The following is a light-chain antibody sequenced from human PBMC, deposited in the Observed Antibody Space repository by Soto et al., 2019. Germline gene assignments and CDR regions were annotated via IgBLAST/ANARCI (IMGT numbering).Light chain of an antibody. CDR1: QSLNSN. J-gene: IGKJ5*01. Sequence: ETAMTQSPATLSVSPGETVTLSFRTSQSLNSNLAWYQQKLGQAPRLLIYGASTRATGIPARFSGSGSGTDFTLTISRLEPEGFAVYYCQQYGSSPTFGQGTRLEIK. CDR2: GAS. V-gene: IGKV3-15*01. CDR3: QQYGSSPT.